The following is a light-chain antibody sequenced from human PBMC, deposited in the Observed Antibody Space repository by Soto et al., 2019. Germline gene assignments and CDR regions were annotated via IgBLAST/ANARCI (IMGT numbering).Light chain of an antibody. CDR2: WAS. V-gene: IGKV4-1*01. J-gene: IGKJ2*01. Sequence: DIVMTQSPDSLAVSLGERATINCKSSQSVLYSSNNKNYLAWYQQKPGQPPKLLIYWASTRESGVPDRFSGSGSGTDFTLTISSLQAEDVAFYYCQQYYGPPYTFGQGTKLEIK. CDR3: QQYYGPPYT. CDR1: QSVLYSSNNKNY.